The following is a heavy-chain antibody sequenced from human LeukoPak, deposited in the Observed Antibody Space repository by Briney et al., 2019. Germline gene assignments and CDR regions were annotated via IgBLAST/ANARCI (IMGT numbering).Heavy chain of an antibody. Sequence: SETLSLTCTVSGGSISGSSYYWGWIRQPPGKGLEWIGEINHSGSTNYNPSLKSRVTISVDTSKNQFSLKLSSVTAADTAVYYCATSWGYCGGDCYSRKAFDIWGQGTMVTVSS. J-gene: IGHJ3*02. CDR3: ATSWGYCGGDCYSRKAFDI. CDR1: GGSISGSSYY. CDR2: INHSGST. V-gene: IGHV4-39*07. D-gene: IGHD2-21*02.